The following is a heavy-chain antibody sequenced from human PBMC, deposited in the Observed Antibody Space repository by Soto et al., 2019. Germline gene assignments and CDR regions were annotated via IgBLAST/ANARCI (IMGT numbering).Heavy chain of an antibody. J-gene: IGHJ4*02. Sequence: EVQLVESGGGLVKPGGSLRLSCAASGFTLNNAWMSWVRQAPGKGLEWIGRIKSKTDGETRDYAAPVKGRFTISRDDSKNTLYLQMNSLRAEDTAVYYCAKAMIAVAGIYYFDYWGQGTLVTVSS. V-gene: IGHV3-15*01. CDR2: IKSKTDGETR. D-gene: IGHD6-19*01. CDR1: GFTLNNAW. CDR3: AKAMIAVAGIYYFDY.